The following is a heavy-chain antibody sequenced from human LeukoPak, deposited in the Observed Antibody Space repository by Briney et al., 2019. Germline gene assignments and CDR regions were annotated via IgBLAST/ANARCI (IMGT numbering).Heavy chain of an antibody. V-gene: IGHV1-2*02. CDR2: INPNSGGT. Sequence: ASVKVSCKASGYTFTDYYMHWVRQAPGQGLEWMGWINPNSGGTNYAQKFQGRVTMTGDTSIGTAYMELSRLRSDDTAVYYCTRGKVYHGLDYWGQGSLVTVSS. J-gene: IGHJ4*02. CDR1: GYTFTDYY. D-gene: IGHD2-2*01. CDR3: TRGKVYHGLDY.